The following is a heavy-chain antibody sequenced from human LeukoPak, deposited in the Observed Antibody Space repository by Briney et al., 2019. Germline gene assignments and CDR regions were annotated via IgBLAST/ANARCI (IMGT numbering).Heavy chain of an antibody. D-gene: IGHD2-2*02. CDR3: ARPRYCSSTSCYKDYYMDV. CDR2: IKQDGSEK. V-gene: IGHV3-7*01. CDR1: GFTFSSYW. J-gene: IGHJ6*03. Sequence: GGSLRLSCAASGFTFSSYWMSWVRQAPGKGLEWVANIKQDGSEKYYVDSVKGRFTISRDNAKNSLYLQMNSLRAEDTAVYYCARPRYCSSTSCYKDYYMDVWGKGTTVTVSS.